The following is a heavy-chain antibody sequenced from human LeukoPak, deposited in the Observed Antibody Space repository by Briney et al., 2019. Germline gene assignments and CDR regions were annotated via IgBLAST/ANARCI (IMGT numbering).Heavy chain of an antibody. CDR2: IYSGGSS. D-gene: IGHD5-12*01. J-gene: IGHJ4*02. V-gene: IGHV3-66*01. Sequence: GGSLRLSCAASGFTVSSNYMSWVRQAPGKGLEWVSVIYSGGSSYYADSVKGRFTISRDNSKNTVYLQMNSLRVEDTAVYYCARGMGGYGGYDYWGQGTLATVSS. CDR3: ARGMGGYGGYDY. CDR1: GFTVSSNY.